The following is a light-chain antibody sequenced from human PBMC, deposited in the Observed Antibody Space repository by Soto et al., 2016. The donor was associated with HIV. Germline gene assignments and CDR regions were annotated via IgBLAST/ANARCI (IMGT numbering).Light chain of an antibody. CDR2: DES. V-gene: IGKV1-33*01. Sequence: DIQMTQSPSSLSASVGDRVTITCQASHHISNHLNWYQQKPGKAPQILIYDESNLAAGVPSRFSGSGSGTDFTLTISSLQAEDIATYYCQQYDNLLSFGGGPRWRSN. J-gene: IGKJ4*01. CDR3: QQYDNLLS. CDR1: HHISNH.